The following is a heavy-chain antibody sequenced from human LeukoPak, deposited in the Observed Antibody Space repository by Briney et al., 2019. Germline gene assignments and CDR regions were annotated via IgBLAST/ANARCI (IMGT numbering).Heavy chain of an antibody. CDR1: GFSFSSYS. CDR3: GKWSGSYLYGMDV. D-gene: IGHD1-26*01. CDR2: ISSSSSYI. Sequence: PGGSLRLSCAASGFSFSSYSMNWVRQAPGKGLEWVSSISSSSSYIYYADSVKGRFTISRDNAKNSLYLQMNSLRAEDTAVYYCGKWSGSYLYGMDVWGQGTTVTVSS. V-gene: IGHV3-21*01. J-gene: IGHJ6*02.